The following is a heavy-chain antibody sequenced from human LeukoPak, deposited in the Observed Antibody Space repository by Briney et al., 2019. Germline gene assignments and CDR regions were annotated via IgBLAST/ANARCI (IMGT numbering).Heavy chain of an antibody. Sequence: SETLSPTCTVSGGSISSYYWSWIRQPPGKGLEWIAYISDIGSINYNPSLKSRVTISLDTSKNQFSLKLSSVTAADTAVYYCARGIPPGIVVVPAARNWFDPWGQGTLVTVSS. D-gene: IGHD2-2*01. J-gene: IGHJ5*02. V-gene: IGHV4-59*12. CDR2: ISDIGSI. CDR3: ARGIPPGIVVVPAARNWFDP. CDR1: GGSISSYY.